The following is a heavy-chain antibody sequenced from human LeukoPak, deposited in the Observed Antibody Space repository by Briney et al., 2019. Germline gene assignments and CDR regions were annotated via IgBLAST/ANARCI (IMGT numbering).Heavy chain of an antibody. D-gene: IGHD4-17*01. J-gene: IGHJ3*02. CDR2: IYYSGST. V-gene: IGHV4-59*08. Sequence: SETLSLTCTVSGGSISSHYWSWIRQPPGKGLEWIGYIYYSGSTNYNPSLKSRVTISVDTSKNQFSLKLSSVTAADTAVYYCARRGIDYGDPTDAFDIWGQGTMVTVSS. CDR1: GGSISSHY. CDR3: ARRGIDYGDPTDAFDI.